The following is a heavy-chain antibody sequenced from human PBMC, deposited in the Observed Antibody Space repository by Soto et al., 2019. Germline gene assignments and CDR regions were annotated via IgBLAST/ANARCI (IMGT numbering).Heavy chain of an antibody. V-gene: IGHV3-21*01. D-gene: IGHD3-3*01. Sequence: PGGSLRLSCAASGFTFSSYSMNWVRQAPGKGLEWVSSISSSSSYIYYADSVKGRFTISRDNAKNSLYLQMNSLRAKDTAVYYCARNDDGYDFWSAFIDYWGQGTLVTVSS. CDR2: ISSSSSYI. J-gene: IGHJ4*02. CDR3: ARNDDGYDFWSAFIDY. CDR1: GFTFSSYS.